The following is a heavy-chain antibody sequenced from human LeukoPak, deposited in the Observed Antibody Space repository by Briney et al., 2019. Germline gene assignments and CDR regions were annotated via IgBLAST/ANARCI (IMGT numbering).Heavy chain of an antibody. CDR2: ISGSGGST. CDR3: ARDRIGNFDY. J-gene: IGHJ4*02. D-gene: IGHD2-21*01. V-gene: IGHV3-23*01. Sequence: PGGTLRLSCAASGFTFSSYGMSWVRQAPGKGLEWVSAISGSGGSTYYADSVKGRFTISRDNAKNSLYLQMNSLRAEDTAVYYCARDRIGNFDYWGQGTLVTVSS. CDR1: GFTFSSYG.